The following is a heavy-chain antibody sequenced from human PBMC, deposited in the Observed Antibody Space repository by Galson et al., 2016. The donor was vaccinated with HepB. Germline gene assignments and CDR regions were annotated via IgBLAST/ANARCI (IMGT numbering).Heavy chain of an antibody. CDR1: GSTLTELS. CDR3: ATDRVAYYDECGYYSLLDY. J-gene: IGHJ4*02. V-gene: IGHV1-24*01. CDR2: FDPDESET. D-gene: IGHD3-22*01. Sequence: SVKVSCKVSGSTLTELSIHWVRQPPGKGLEWMGGFDPDESETIYAPNFQGRVTMTEDTSTDTAYLELSSLRAEEPAVYYCATDRVAYYDECGYYSLLDYWGQGTLVTVSS.